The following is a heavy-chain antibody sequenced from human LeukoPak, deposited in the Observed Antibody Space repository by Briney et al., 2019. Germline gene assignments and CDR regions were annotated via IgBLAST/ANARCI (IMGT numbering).Heavy chain of an antibody. J-gene: IGHJ4*02. Sequence: ASVKVSCKASGYTFTGYYMHWVRQAPGQGLEWMGRINPNSGGTNYAQKLQGRVTMTRDTSISTPYMEQSRLRADDTPVYCCSRVEYSYGDYWGQGTLVTVSS. D-gene: IGHD2/OR15-2a*01. CDR1: GYTFTGYY. CDR2: INPNSGGT. V-gene: IGHV1-2*06. CDR3: SRVEYSYGDY.